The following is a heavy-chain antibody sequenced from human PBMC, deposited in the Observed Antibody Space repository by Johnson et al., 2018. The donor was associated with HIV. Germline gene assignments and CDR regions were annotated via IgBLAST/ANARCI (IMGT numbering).Heavy chain of an antibody. CDR3: AREGALGAYDAFDI. CDR2: ISYDGSNK. V-gene: IGHV3-30*03. Sequence: VQLVESGGGVVQPGRSLRLSCAASGFTLSSYGMHWVRQAPGKGLEWVAVISYDGSNKYYADSVKGRFTISRDNSKNTLYLQMNSLRAEDTAVYYCAREGALGAYDAFDIWGQGTMVTVSS. CDR1: GFTLSSYG. D-gene: IGHD3-10*01. J-gene: IGHJ3*02.